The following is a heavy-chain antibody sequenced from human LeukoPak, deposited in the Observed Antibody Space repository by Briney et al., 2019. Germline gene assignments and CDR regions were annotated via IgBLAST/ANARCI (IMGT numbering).Heavy chain of an antibody. CDR3: ARDRGYGSGSYIYYYYYGMDV. D-gene: IGHD3-10*01. CDR2: IWYDGSNK. CDR1: GFTFSSYG. J-gene: IGHJ6*02. V-gene: IGHV3-33*08. Sequence: GGSLRLSCAASGFTFSSYGMHWVRQASGKGLEWVAVIWYDGSNKYYADFVKGRFTISRDNSKNTLYLQMNSLRAEDTAVYYCARDRGYGSGSYIYYYYYGMDVWGQGTTVTVSS.